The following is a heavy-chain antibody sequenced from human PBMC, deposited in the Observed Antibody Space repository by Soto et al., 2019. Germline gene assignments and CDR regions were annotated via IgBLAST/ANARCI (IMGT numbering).Heavy chain of an antibody. CDR1: GGSVNNDKW. J-gene: IGHJ5*02. CDR2: IHSSGIT. D-gene: IGHD6-19*01. CDR3: AGQWVAGYGAFDH. Sequence: QVQLQESGPGLVKHSGTLSLTCAVSGGSVNNDKWWSWVRQPPGKGLEWIGEIHSSGITNYNPSLKGGAAIFADKFRHQSSVELTSVTAADPAVYFCAGQWVAGYGAFDHWGQGSLVTV. V-gene: IGHV4-4*02.